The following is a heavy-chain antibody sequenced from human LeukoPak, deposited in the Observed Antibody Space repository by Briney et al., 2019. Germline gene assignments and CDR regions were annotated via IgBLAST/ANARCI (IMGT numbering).Heavy chain of an antibody. J-gene: IGHJ3*02. Sequence: GGSLRLSCAVSGFTFSSYAMSWVRQAPGKGLEWVSAISGSGGSTYYADSVKGRFTISRDNSKNTLYLQMNSLRAEDTAGYYCAKGIVGADYEDAFDIWGQGTMVTVSS. D-gene: IGHD1-26*01. V-gene: IGHV3-23*01. CDR2: ISGSGGST. CDR3: AKGIVGADYEDAFDI. CDR1: GFTFSSYA.